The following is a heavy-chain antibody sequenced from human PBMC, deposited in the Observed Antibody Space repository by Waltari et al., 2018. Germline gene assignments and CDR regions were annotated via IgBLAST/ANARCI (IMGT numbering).Heavy chain of an antibody. Sequence: QVQLQESGPGQVKPSATLSLTCSVSVGSVSDSDYYWGWIRQSPEKGLEWIATINYSGSTYYNPSLKSRVTILIDTSKHQFSLKVTSVTAADTALYYCARFSRGPGAAHFDYWGQGALVTVSS. J-gene: IGHJ4*02. CDR3: ARFSRGPGAAHFDY. D-gene: IGHD3-10*01. CDR1: VGSVSDSDYY. V-gene: IGHV4-39*07. CDR2: INYSGST.